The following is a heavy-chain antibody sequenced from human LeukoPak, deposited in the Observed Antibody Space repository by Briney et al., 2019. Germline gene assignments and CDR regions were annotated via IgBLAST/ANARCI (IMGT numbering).Heavy chain of an antibody. D-gene: IGHD3-22*01. CDR1: GXSISSYY. V-gene: IGHV4-59*01. CDR2: IYYSGST. CDR3: ARERHYYDSSGYYYFDY. Sequence: PSETLSLTCTVSGXSISSYYWSWIRQPPGKGLEWIGYIYYSGSTNYNPSLKSRVTISVDTSKNQFSLKLSSVTAADTAVYYCARERHYYDSSGYYYFDYWGQGTLVTVSS. J-gene: IGHJ4*02.